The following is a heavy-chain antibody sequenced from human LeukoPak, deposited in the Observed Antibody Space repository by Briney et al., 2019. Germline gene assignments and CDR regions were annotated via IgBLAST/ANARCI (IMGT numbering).Heavy chain of an antibody. CDR2: IIPIFGTA. D-gene: IGHD5-24*01. CDR3: ASGRRDGYNWGFDY. V-gene: IGHV1-69*13. CDR1: GGTFSSYT. J-gene: IGHJ4*02. Sequence: ASVKVSCKASGGTFSSYTISWVRQAPGQGLEWMGGIIPIFGTANYAQKFQGRVTITADESTSTAYMELSSLRSEDTAVYYCASGRRDGYNWGFDYWGQGTLVTVSS.